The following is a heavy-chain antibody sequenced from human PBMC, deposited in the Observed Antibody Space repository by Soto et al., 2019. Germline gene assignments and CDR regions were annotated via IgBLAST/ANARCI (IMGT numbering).Heavy chain of an antibody. J-gene: IGHJ5*02. CDR1: GGSIRSTGFH. V-gene: IGHV4-31*03. Sequence: PSETLSLTCTVSGGSIRSTGFHWSWIRQHPGKGLEWIGYIYYSGGPYYNPSLLSRVTISADTSKNQFSLKVTSVTAADTAVYYCARETYGDYVGYFDPWGQGTLVTVSS. D-gene: IGHD4-17*01. CDR2: IYYSGGP. CDR3: ARETYGDYVGYFDP.